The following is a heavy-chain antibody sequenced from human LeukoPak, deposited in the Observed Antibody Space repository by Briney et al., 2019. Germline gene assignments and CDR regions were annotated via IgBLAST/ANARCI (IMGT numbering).Heavy chain of an antibody. D-gene: IGHD3-9*01. CDR2: ITGSGSGI. Sequence: GGSLRLSCAASGFTFSNYAMSWVRQAPGKGLEWVSAITGSGSGIYYADSMKSRFTISRDNSKNTLYLQINSLRAEDTAVYYCAKWGDYDALTGYYVSDYWGQGTLVTVSS. J-gene: IGHJ4*02. CDR1: GFTFSNYA. CDR3: AKWGDYDALTGYYVSDY. V-gene: IGHV3-23*01.